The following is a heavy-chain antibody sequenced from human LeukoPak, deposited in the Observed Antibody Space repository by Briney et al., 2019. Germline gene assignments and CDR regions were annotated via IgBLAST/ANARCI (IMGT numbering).Heavy chain of an antibody. CDR3: VREYCGGDCYTDF. V-gene: IGHV3-74*01. CDR1: GFTFSIYW. CDR2: LNSDASVT. D-gene: IGHD2-21*02. Sequence: GGSLRLSCAASGFTFSIYWMHWVRQTPGKGLVWVSRLNSDASVTSYADSVKGRFTISRDNAKNTLYLQMNSLRAEDTALHYCVREYCGGDCYTDFWGQGTLVTVSS. J-gene: IGHJ4*02.